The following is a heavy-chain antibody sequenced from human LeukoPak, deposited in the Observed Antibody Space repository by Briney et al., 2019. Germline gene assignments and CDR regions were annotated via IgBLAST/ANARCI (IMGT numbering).Heavy chain of an antibody. CDR1: GFTFTDYF. D-gene: IGHD5-24*01. J-gene: IGHJ4*02. Sequence: GGSLRLSCVASGFTFTDYFMSWVRQAPGKGLEWVSYISSSSSTIYYADSVKGRFTISRDNAKNSLYLQMNSLRAEDTAVYYCARSPSGGYNYGYWGQGTLVTVSS. V-gene: IGHV3-48*01. CDR2: ISSSSSTI. CDR3: ARSPSGGYNYGY.